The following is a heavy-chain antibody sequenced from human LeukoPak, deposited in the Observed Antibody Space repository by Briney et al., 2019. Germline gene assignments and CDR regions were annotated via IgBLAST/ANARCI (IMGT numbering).Heavy chain of an antibody. CDR3: ATSFLTFGGVIVDY. J-gene: IGHJ4*02. Sequence: GASVKVSCKASGHTFTGYYMHWVQQAPGQGLEWMGWINPNSGGTNYAQKFQGRVTMTRDTSISTAYMELSRLRSDDTAVYYCATSFLTFGGVIVDYWGQGTLVTVSS. D-gene: IGHD3-16*02. CDR2: INPNSGGT. CDR1: GHTFTGYY. V-gene: IGHV1-2*02.